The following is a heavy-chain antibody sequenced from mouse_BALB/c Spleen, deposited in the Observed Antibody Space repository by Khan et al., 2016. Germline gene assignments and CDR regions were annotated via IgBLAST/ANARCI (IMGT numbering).Heavy chain of an antibody. CDR3: AAYDGYLFDY. CDR1: GDPITSGY. J-gene: IGHJ2*01. D-gene: IGHD2-3*01. V-gene: IGHV3-8*02. Sequence: EVQLQESGPRLVTPSQTLSHTSCVTGDPITSGYWNWTRKFPGNTLEYIRYISYSGSTYYNPSLKTQISLSRYTSKTQYYLQLNSVTLEDTATHYCAAYDGYLFDYWGLGPTPTVSS. CDR2: ISYSGST.